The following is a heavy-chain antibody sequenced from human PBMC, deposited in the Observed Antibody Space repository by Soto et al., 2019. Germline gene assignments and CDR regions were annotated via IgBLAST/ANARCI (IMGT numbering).Heavy chain of an antibody. CDR1: GYTFTSYD. CDR2: MNPNSGNT. Sequence: QVQLVQSGAEVKKPGASVKVSCKASGYTFTSYDINWVRQATGQGLEWMGWMNPNSGNTGYAQKFQGRVTMTRNTSISTAYLELSSLRSEDTAMYYCASSPVQGSGWYADYWGQGTLVTVSS. CDR3: ASSPVQGSGWYADY. V-gene: IGHV1-8*01. D-gene: IGHD6-19*01. J-gene: IGHJ4*02.